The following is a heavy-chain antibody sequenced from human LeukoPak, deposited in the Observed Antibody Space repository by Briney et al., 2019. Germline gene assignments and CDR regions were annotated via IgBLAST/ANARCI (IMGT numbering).Heavy chain of an antibody. J-gene: IGHJ4*02. CDR3: ARDTYDSSGYSFDY. Sequence: ASVKVSCKASGYTFTSYAISWVRQAPGQGLEWMGWISAYNSNTHYAQKLQGRVTMTTDTSTSTAYMELRSLRSDDTAVYYCARDTYDSSGYSFDYWGQGTLVTVSS. V-gene: IGHV1-18*01. D-gene: IGHD3-22*01. CDR1: GYTFTSYA. CDR2: ISAYNSNT.